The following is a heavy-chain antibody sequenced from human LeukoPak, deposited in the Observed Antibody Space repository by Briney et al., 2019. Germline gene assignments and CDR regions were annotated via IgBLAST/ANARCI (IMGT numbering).Heavy chain of an antibody. CDR1: GFTCSSYA. D-gene: IGHD1-7*01. CDR2: ISGSAGST. V-gene: IGHV3-23*01. J-gene: IGHJ4*02. CDR3: AKELTGTTGFDY. Sequence: GGSLRLPCAASGFTCSSYAMSWVRQAPGKRLEGVSDISGSAGSTYYADSVKGRFTISGDNSKNTLYLQMNSLRADDTAVYYCAKELTGTTGFDYCGQGTLVTVSS.